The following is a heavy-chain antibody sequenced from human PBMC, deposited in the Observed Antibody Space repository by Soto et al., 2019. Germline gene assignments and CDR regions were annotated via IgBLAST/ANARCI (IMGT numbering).Heavy chain of an antibody. CDR2: IYPGDSDT. CDR1: GYSFISYW. V-gene: IGHV5-51*01. Sequence: LKISCKGSGYSFISYWIGWVRQMSGKGLEWMGIIYPGDSDTRYSPSFQGRVTISVDKSISTVYLQWSSLKASDTAMYYCVRRDDYSYYYGMDVWGQGTKVTVSS. CDR3: VRRDDYSYYYGMDV. J-gene: IGHJ6*02.